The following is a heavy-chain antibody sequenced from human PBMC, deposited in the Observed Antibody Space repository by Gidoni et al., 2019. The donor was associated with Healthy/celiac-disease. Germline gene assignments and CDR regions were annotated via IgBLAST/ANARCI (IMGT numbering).Heavy chain of an antibody. V-gene: IGHV2-5*02. J-gene: IGHJ3*02. Sequence: QITLKESGPTLVKPTQTLTLTCTFSGFSLSTSGVGVGWIRQPPGKALEWLALIYWDDDKRYSPSLKSRLTITKDTSKNQVVLTMTNMDPVDTATYYCARAGVVPAASDAFDIWGQGTMVTVSS. D-gene: IGHD2-2*01. CDR2: IYWDDDK. CDR3: ARAGVVPAASDAFDI. CDR1: GFSLSTSGVG.